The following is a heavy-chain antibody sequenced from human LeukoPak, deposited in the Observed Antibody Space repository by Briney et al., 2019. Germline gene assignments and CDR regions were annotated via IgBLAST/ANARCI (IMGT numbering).Heavy chain of an antibody. V-gene: IGHV4-30-4*08. CDR3: ARNYDFWSGRYAFDI. CDR2: IYYSGST. D-gene: IGHD3-3*01. Sequence: SETLSLTCTVSGGSLSRGDYYWSWIRQPPGKGLEWIGYIYYSGSTYYNPYLKSRVTISVDTSKNQFSLKLSSVTAADTAVYYCARNYDFWSGRYAFDIWGQGTMVTVSS. J-gene: IGHJ3*02. CDR1: GGSLSRGDYY.